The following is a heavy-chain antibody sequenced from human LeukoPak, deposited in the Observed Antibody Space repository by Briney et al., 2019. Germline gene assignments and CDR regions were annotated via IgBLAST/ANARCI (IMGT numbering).Heavy chain of an antibody. CDR2: INPNSGGT. Sequence: GASVKVSCKASGYTFTVYYMHWVRQAPGQGLEWMGWINPNSGGTNYAQKFQGRVTMTRDTSISTAYMELSRLRSDDTAVYYCARVYYDILTGYYSPIDYWGQGTLVTVSS. D-gene: IGHD3-9*01. J-gene: IGHJ4*02. CDR1: GYTFTVYY. CDR3: ARVYYDILTGYYSPIDY. V-gene: IGHV1-2*02.